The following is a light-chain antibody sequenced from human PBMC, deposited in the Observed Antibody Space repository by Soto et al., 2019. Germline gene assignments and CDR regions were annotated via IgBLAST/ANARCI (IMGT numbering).Light chain of an antibody. CDR1: SSDVGGYNY. V-gene: IGLV2-14*01. CDR3: SSYTSSSIFL. Sequence: QSVLTQPASVSGSPGQSITISCTGTSSDVGGYNYVSWYQQHPGKAPKLMIYDVSNRPSGVSNRFSGSKSGNTASLTISGLQAEDEADYYCSSYTSSSIFLFGGGTKLTV. CDR2: DVS. J-gene: IGLJ2*01.